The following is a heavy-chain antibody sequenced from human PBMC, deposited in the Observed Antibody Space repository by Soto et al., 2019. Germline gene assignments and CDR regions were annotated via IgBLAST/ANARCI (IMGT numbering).Heavy chain of an antibody. V-gene: IGHV3-23*01. Sequence: EVQLLESGGVLVQPGGSLRLSCAASGFTLSTYVMSWVRQAPGKGLEWVSGIGAGGGGTYYAGSVKGRFTISRDNPKNTLYLQMNSLRVEDTAVYYCAKGPEQLVHGVFDYWGQGTLVTVSS. CDR2: IGAGGGGT. D-gene: IGHD6-6*01. CDR1: GFTLSTYV. J-gene: IGHJ4*02. CDR3: AKGPEQLVHGVFDY.